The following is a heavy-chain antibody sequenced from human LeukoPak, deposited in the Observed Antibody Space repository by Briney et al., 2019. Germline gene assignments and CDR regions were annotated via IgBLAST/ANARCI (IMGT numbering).Heavy chain of an antibody. CDR1: GGSISSNNW. CDR3: ARDYDILTGYYGWTGTGCFDY. V-gene: IGHV4-4*02. CDR2: IYHSGST. Sequence: PSETLSLTCAVSGGSISSNNWWSWVRQPPGKGLEWIGEIYHSGSTNYNPSLKSRVTISVDKSKNQFSLKLSSVTAADTAVYYCARDYDILTGYYGWTGTGCFDYWGQGTLVTVSS. D-gene: IGHD3-9*01. J-gene: IGHJ4*02.